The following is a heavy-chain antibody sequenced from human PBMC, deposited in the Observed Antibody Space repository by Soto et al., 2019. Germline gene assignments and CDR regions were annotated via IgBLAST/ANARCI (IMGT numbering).Heavy chain of an antibody. V-gene: IGHV1-69*01. CDR1: GDTFSSYA. D-gene: IGHD6-19*01. CDR3: ARDWQWLVRPPPGDYYYGMDV. Sequence: QVQLVQSGAEVKKPGSSVKVSCKASGDTFSSYAISWVRQAPGQGLEWMGGIIPIFGTANYAQKFQGRVTITADESTSTAYMELSSLRSEDTAVYYCARDWQWLVRPPPGDYYYGMDVWGQGTTVTVSS. CDR2: IIPIFGTA. J-gene: IGHJ6*02.